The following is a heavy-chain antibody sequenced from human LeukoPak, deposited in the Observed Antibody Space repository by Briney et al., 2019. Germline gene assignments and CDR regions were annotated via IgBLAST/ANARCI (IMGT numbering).Heavy chain of an antibody. CDR1: GGSISSYY. D-gene: IGHD3-22*01. CDR2: IYYSGST. Sequence: SETLSLTCTVSGGSISSYYWSWIRQPPGKGLEWIGYIYYSGSTNYNPSLKSRVTISVDTSKNQFSLKLSSVTAADTAVYYCARGPFRGYDSSGYYSTYYYYYMDVWGKGTTVTVSS. J-gene: IGHJ6*03. V-gene: IGHV4-59*01. CDR3: ARGPFRGYDSSGYYSTYYYYYMDV.